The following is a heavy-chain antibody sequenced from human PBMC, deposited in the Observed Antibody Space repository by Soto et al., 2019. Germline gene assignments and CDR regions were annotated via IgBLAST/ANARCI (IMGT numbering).Heavy chain of an antibody. Sequence: GGSLRLSCAASGFTFSSYGMHWVRQAPGKGLEWVAVIWYDGSNKYYADSVKGRFTISRDNSKNTLYLQMNSLRAEDTAVYYCARVLGPYADRYYGMDAWGQGTPVTVSS. CDR3: ARVLGPYADRYYGMDA. J-gene: IGHJ6*02. CDR1: GFTFSSYG. CDR2: IWYDGSNK. V-gene: IGHV3-33*01. D-gene: IGHD1-26*01.